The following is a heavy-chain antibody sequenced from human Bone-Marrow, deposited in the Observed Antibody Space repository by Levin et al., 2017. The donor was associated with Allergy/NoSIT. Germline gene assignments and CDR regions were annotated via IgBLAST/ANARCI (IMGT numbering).Heavy chain of an antibody. V-gene: IGHV3-30*18. D-gene: IGHD4-23*01. CDR3: AKGQHLNTVAVVDH. Sequence: PGGSLRLSCAASGFTFRSYGMHWIRQAPGKGLEWVAVISHGGDDCYHADSVKGRFAVSRDNSENTLYLQMNSLRGDDTAIYYCAKGQHLNTVAVVDHWGQGALVTVSS. J-gene: IGHJ4*02. CDR1: GFTFRSYG. CDR2: ISHGGDDC.